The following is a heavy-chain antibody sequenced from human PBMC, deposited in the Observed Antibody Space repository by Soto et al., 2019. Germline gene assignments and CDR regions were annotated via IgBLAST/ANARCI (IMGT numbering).Heavy chain of an antibody. J-gene: IGHJ5*02. V-gene: IGHV4-30-2*01. CDR2: IYHSGST. D-gene: IGHD2-21*01. Sequence: QLQLQESGSGLVKPSQTLSLTCAVSGGSISSGGYSWSWIRQPPGKGLEWIGYIYHSGSTYYTPSLKSRATLSVDRSKNQFSLKLSSVTAADTAVYYCAREGFIFVGNEFRGQGWFDPWGQGTLVTVSS. CDR1: GGSISSGGYS. CDR3: AREGFIFVGNEFRGQGWFDP.